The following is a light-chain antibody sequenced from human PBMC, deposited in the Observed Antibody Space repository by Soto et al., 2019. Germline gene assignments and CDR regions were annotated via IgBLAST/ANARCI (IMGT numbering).Light chain of an antibody. CDR3: QQYYSYPRT. Sequence: AIRMTQSPSSLSASTGDRVTITCRASQGISSYLAWYQQKPGKAPKLLIYAASTLQSGVPSRFSGSGSGTDFTLTLSCRQSEDFATYYCQQYYSYPRTFRPGTKVDIK. CDR1: QGISSY. CDR2: AAS. J-gene: IGKJ3*01. V-gene: IGKV1-8*01.